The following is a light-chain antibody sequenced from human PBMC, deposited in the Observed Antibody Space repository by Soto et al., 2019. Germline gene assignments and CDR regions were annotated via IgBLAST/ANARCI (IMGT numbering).Light chain of an antibody. Sequence: QSVLTQPASVSGSPGQSITISCTGTSSDVGGDNYFSWYQQHPGRAPKLIIYEVSNRPSGVSNRFSCSKSGNTASLTISGLQAEDEADYYCNSYTSKSTGVFGSGTKLTVL. V-gene: IGLV2-14*01. CDR1: SSDVGGDNY. CDR3: NSYTSKSTGV. J-gene: IGLJ1*01. CDR2: EVS.